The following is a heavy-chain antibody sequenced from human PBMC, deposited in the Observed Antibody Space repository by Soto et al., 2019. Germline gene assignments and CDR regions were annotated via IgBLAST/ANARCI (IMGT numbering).Heavy chain of an antibody. J-gene: IGHJ4*02. CDR1: GFSLSD. V-gene: IGHV3-73*01. D-gene: IGHD3-10*01. CDR2: VRSKANNYAT. Sequence: GGSLRLSCAASGFSLSDVHWVRQASGKGLEWVGRVRSKANNYATSYAASVRGRVTISRDNSKNTLYLQMNSLRAEDTAVYYCAKDRYINAYGTIDYWGQGTLVTVSS. CDR3: AKDRYINAYGTIDY.